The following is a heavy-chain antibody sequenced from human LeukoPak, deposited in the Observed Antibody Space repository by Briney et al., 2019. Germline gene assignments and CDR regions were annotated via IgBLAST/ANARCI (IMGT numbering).Heavy chain of an antibody. J-gene: IGHJ5*02. Sequence: SETLSLTCAVYGGSFSGYYWSWIRQPPGKGLEWIGEINHSGSTNYNPSLKSRVTISVDTSKNQFSLKLSSVTAADTAVYYCARGDHNWFDPWGQGTLVTVSS. CDR2: INHSGST. V-gene: IGHV4-34*01. CDR1: GGSFSGYY. CDR3: ARGDHNWFDP.